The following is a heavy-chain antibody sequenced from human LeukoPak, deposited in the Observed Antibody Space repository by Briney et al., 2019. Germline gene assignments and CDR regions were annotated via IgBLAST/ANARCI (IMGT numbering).Heavy chain of an antibody. Sequence: ASVKVSCKASGYTFTGYYMHWVRQAPGQGLEWMGWINTNTGNPTYAQGFTGRFVFSLDTSVSTAYLQISSLKAEDTAVYYCARGPGYSSSWLYWFDPWGQGTLVTVSS. V-gene: IGHV7-4-1*02. CDR3: ARGPGYSSSWLYWFDP. CDR1: GYTFTGYY. CDR2: INTNTGNP. J-gene: IGHJ5*02. D-gene: IGHD6-13*01.